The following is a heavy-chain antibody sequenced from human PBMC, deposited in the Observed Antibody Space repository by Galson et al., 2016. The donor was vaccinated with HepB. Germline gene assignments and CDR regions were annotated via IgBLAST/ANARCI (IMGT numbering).Heavy chain of an antibody. CDR3: ARVGELPFSSPHFSLDN. Sequence: CAISGDSVSSTSATWNWIRQSPSRGLEWLGRTYYRSKWSTDFALFLGSRIAINADTSRNQFTLQLNSVTPEDTAVYYCARVGELPFSSPHFSLDNWGQGIRVTVSS. D-gene: IGHD3-10*01. J-gene: IGHJ4*02. CDR2: TYYRSKWST. CDR1: GDSVSSTSAT. V-gene: IGHV6-1*01.